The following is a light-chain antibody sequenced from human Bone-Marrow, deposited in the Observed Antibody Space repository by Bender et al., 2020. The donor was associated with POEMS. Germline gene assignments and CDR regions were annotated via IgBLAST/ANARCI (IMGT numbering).Light chain of an antibody. CDR2: SNN. CDR3: AVWDDSLNGWV. J-gene: IGLJ3*02. V-gene: IGLV1-44*01. Sequence: QSVLTQPPSASGTPGQRVTISCSGSSSNIGDNTVNWYQQLPGTAPKLLIYSNNQRPSGVPDRFSGSRSGTSASLAISGLQSEDEADYYCAVWDDSLNGWVFGGGTKLTVL. CDR1: SSNIGDNT.